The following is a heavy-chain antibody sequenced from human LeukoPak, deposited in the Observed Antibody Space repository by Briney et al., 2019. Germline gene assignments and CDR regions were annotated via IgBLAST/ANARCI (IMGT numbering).Heavy chain of an antibody. Sequence: GGSLRLSCAASGFTFSSCAMNWVRQAPGKGLEWVSGISGSGGITHYADSVRGRFTISRDNAKNSLYLQMNSLRAEDTAVYYCARGEYYYDSSGYYYVDYWGQGTLVTVSS. V-gene: IGHV3-23*01. D-gene: IGHD3-22*01. CDR1: GFTFSSCA. J-gene: IGHJ4*02. CDR3: ARGEYYYDSSGYYYVDY. CDR2: ISGSGGIT.